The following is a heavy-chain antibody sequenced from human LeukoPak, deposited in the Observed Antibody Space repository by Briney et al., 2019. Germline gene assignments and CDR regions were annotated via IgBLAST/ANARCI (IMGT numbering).Heavy chain of an antibody. CDR3: ARVPYDFWSCPLHPDY. V-gene: IGHV3-48*04. D-gene: IGHD3/OR15-3a*01. CDR2: ISSSGSTI. Sequence: PGGSLRLSCAASGFTFSSYAMHWVRQAPGKGLEWVSYISSSGSTIYYADSVKGRFTISRDNAKNSLYLQMNSLRAEDTAVYYCARVPYDFWSCPLHPDYWGQGTLVTVSS. CDR1: GFTFSSYA. J-gene: IGHJ4*02.